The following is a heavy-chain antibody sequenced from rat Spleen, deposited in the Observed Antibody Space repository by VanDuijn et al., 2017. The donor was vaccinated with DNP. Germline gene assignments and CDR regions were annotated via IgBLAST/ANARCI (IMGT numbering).Heavy chain of an antibody. J-gene: IGHJ3*01. CDR1: GFTFNDYY. Sequence: EVLLVESDGGLVQPGRSLKLSCAVSGFTFNDYYMAWVRQAPAKGLEWVATISYNGGTPYYRDSVKGRFTISRDNAQSTLYLQMDSLRSEDTATYYCARDGSSSPFAYWGQGTLVTVSS. V-gene: IGHV5-7*01. D-gene: IGHD5-1*01. CDR3: ARDGSSSPFAY. CDR2: ISYNGGTP.